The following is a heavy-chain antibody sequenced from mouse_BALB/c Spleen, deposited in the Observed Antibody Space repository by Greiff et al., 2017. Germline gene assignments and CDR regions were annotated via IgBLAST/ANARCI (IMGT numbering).Heavy chain of an antibody. Sequence: VKLQQSGPGLVQPSQSLSITCTVSGFSLTSYGVHWVRQSPGKGLEWLGVIWSGGSTDYNAAFISRLSISKDNSKSQVFFKMNSLQANDTAIYYCARKYYRYDGPYAMDYWGQGTSVTVSS. CDR3: ARKYYRYDGPYAMDY. CDR1: GFSLTSYG. CDR2: IWSGGST. D-gene: IGHD2-14*01. V-gene: IGHV2-2*02. J-gene: IGHJ4*01.